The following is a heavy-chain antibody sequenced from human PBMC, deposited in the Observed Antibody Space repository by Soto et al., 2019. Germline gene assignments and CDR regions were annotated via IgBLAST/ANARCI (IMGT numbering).Heavy chain of an antibody. CDR3: VQSRCGGDCLQSYSSHSYYGLDV. J-gene: IGHJ6*02. CDR2: IYWDDDK. V-gene: IGHV2-5*02. CDR1: GFSLSTTGVG. D-gene: IGHD2-21*02. Sequence: SGPTLVNPTQTLTLTFTFSGFSLSTTGVGVGWIRQPPGKALEWLALIYWDDDKRYNPSLNSRLTITKDTSKNQVVLAMTNMDPVDTATYYCVQSRCGGDCLQSYSSHSYYGLDVWGQGTPVTVSS.